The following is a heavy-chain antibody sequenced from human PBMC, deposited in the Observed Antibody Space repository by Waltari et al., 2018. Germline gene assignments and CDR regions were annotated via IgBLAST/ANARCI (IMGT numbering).Heavy chain of an antibody. D-gene: IGHD3-10*01. V-gene: IGHV3-30*02. Sequence: QVQLVESGGGVVQPGLSLRLSCAASGFSPGHFGMHWVRQAPGKGLEWVGLASFDGSTTYYADSVRGQFTISRDNSKNTLYLDINTLRVDDTAIYYCAKDAFGNTYLDHWGQGTLVTVSS. J-gene: IGHJ5*02. CDR3: AKDAFGNTYLDH. CDR2: ASFDGSTT. CDR1: GFSPGHFG.